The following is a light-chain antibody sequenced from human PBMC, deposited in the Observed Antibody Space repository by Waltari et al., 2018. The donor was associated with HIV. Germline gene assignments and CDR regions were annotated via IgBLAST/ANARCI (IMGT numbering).Light chain of an antibody. CDR1: ENVDNY. CDR2: DAP. CDR3: QPRLVWPDT. V-gene: IGKV3-11*01. J-gene: IGKJ2*01. Sequence: EIVFTQTPATLSLSPGGQASLSCRASENVDNYLAWYQHKPAQAPRLLIYDAPTRAADISRNFSGSGSGTEFTLTITSLRLEDFAVYYCQPRLVWPDTFGPGTKLQIK.